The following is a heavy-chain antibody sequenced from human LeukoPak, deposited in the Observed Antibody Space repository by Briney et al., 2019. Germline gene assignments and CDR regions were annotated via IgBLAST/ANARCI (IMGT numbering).Heavy chain of an antibody. CDR1: GGSFSGYY. CDR3: ARVTCRDGYNSNTHNRKEDLFDY. D-gene: IGHD5-24*01. CDR2: SNHSGST. V-gene: IGHV4-34*01. J-gene: IGHJ4*02. Sequence: SETLSLTCAVYGGSFSGYYWSLIRRPPGKGLEWIGESNHSGSTNYNPSLKSRVTISVDTSKNQFSLKLSSVTAADTAVYYCARVTCRDGYNSNTHNRKEDLFDYWGQGTLVTVSS.